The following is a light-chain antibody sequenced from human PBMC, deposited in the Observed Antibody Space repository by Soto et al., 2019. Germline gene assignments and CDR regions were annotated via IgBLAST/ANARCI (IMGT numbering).Light chain of an antibody. V-gene: IGKV3-15*01. CDR1: QSISRS. CDR2: GAS. CDR3: QQYNNWPIT. Sequence: EIVLSMSPAILSVSQGERATLSCRASQSISRSLAWYQQKPGQAPRLLIYGASTRATGIPARFSGSGSGTEFTLTISSLQSEDFAVYYCQQYNNWPITFGQGTRLE. J-gene: IGKJ5*01.